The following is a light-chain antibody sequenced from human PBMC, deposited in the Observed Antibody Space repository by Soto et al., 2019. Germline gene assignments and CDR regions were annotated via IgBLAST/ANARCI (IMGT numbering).Light chain of an antibody. CDR2: EVT. CDR3: CSYAGSNNGV. CDR1: SSDVGAYNY. V-gene: IGLV2-8*01. J-gene: IGLJ1*01. Sequence: QSALTQSPSASGSPGQSVTISCTGTSSDVGAYNYVSWYQQYPGKAPKLMIYEVTKRPSGVPDRFSGSKSGNTASLTVSGLQAEDEADYFCCSYAGSNNGVFGTGTKVTVL.